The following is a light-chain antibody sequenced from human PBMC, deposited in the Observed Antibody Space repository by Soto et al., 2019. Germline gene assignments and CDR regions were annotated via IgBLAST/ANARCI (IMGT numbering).Light chain of an antibody. CDR3: QQYYSTPPT. CDR2: WAS. CDR1: QSVLSSSNNKNY. J-gene: IGKJ4*01. V-gene: IGKV4-1*01. Sequence: DIVMTQSPDSLAVSLGERATINCKSSQSVLSSSNNKNYLAWYQQKPGQPPRLLIYWASTRESGVPDRFSGSGSGTDFTLTISSLQAEDVAVYYCQQYYSTPPTFGGGTKVDI.